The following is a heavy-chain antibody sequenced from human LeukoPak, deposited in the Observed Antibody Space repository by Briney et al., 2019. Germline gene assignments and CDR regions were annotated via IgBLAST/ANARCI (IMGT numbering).Heavy chain of an antibody. J-gene: IGHJ4*02. CDR1: GGSISSYY. V-gene: IGHV4-59*12. CDR2: IYYSGST. Sequence: SETLSLTCTVSGGSISSYYWSWIRQPPGKGLEWIGYIYYSGSTNYNPSLKSRVTISVDTSKNQFSLKLSSVTPEDTAVYYCARDLGDYVWGSYRYYFDYWGQGTLVTVSS. D-gene: IGHD3-16*02. CDR3: ARDLGDYVWGSYRYYFDY.